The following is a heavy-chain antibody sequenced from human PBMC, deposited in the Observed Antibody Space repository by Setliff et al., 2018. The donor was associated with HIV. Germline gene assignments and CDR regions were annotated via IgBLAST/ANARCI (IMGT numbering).Heavy chain of an antibody. J-gene: IGHJ3*02. CDR2: IYTSGNTNYNPST. CDR3: TQQSPVAGSGAFDI. D-gene: IGHD6-19*01. Sequence: KSSETLSLTCTVSGDSISSGGYYWSWIRQPAGQGLEWIGRIYTSGNTNYNPSTNYNPSLKSRITISLETSRNQFSLRVTSVTATDTAVYYCTQQSPVAGSGAFDIWGQGTMVTVSS. V-gene: IGHV4-61*02. CDR1: GDSISSGGYY.